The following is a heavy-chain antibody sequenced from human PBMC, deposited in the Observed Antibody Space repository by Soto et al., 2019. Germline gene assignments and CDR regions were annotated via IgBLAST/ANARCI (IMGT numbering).Heavy chain of an antibody. V-gene: IGHV3-23*01. D-gene: IGHD6-19*01. Sequence: EVQLLESGGGLVQPGGSLRLSCAASGFIFSSYAMSWVRQAPGKGLEWVSVISGSGGSTYYADSVEGRFTISRDNSKNTLYLQMNSLRAEDTAVYYCSRRTSGWYFDYWGQGTLVTVSS. J-gene: IGHJ4*02. CDR2: ISGSGGST. CDR3: SRRTSGWYFDY. CDR1: GFIFSSYA.